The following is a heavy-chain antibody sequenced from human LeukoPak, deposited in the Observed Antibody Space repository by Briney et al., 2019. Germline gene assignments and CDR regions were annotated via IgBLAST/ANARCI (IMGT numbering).Heavy chain of an antibody. CDR1: GFTFSSCW. D-gene: IGHD1-14*01. J-gene: IGHJ4*02. Sequence: GGSLRLSCAASGFTFSSCWKHWVRQVPGKGLVWVARINPGGSSITYADSVKGRFTISRDNAKNTLYLQMDSLRAEDTGVYYCARSNQADDYWGQGTLVTVSS. V-gene: IGHV3-74*01. CDR3: ARSNQADDY. CDR2: INPGGSSI.